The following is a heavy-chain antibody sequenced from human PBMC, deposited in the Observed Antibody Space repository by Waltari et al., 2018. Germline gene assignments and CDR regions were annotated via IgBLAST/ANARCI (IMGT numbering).Heavy chain of an antibody. Sequence: EVQLVESGGGLVQPGGSLRLSCAASGFPFSSYAMSWVRQAQGKGLEWVSAISGSGGSTYYADSVKGRFTISRDNSKNTLYLQMNSLRAEDTAVYYCAKDLCTGGVCFDAFDIWGQGTMVTVSS. CDR3: AKDLCTGGVCFDAFDI. CDR1: GFPFSSYA. CDR2: ISGSGGST. D-gene: IGHD2-8*02. V-gene: IGHV3-23*04. J-gene: IGHJ3*02.